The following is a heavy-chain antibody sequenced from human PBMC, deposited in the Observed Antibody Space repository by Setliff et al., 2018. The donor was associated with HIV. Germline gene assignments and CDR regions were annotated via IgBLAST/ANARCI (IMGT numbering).Heavy chain of an antibody. CDR2: IKPSDSST. V-gene: IGHV1-46*01. J-gene: IGHJ4*02. CDR1: GFNFTSHY. Sequence: ASVKVSCKASGFNFTSHYIHWVRQAPGQGLEWMGRIKPSDSSTTYAQRFQGRVTMTSDTSASTVYMGLSRLRSDDTAMYYCARGAAVDCTSENPHFDYWGQGTRVTAPQ. CDR3: ARGAAVDCTSENPHFDY. D-gene: IGHD6-19*01.